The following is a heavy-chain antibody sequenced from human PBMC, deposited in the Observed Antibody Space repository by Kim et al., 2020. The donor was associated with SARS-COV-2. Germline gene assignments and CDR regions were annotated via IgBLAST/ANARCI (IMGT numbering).Heavy chain of an antibody. CDR1: GFTFSDYY. D-gene: IGHD5-12*01. CDR2: ISSSSSYT. J-gene: IGHJ4*02. CDR3: ARVLSYNYGEYDY. V-gene: IGHV3-11*05. Sequence: GGSLRLSCAASGFTFSDYYMSWIRQAPGKGLEWVSYISSSSSYTNYADSVKGRFTISRDNAKNSLYLQMNSLRAEDTAVYYCARVLSYNYGEYDYWGQGTLVTVSS.